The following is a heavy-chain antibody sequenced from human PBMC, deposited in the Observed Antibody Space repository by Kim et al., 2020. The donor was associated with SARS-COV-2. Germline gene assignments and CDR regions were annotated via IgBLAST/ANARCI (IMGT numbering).Heavy chain of an antibody. CDR1: GFTFSSYA. J-gene: IGHJ5*02. CDR3: AKVVLVLWPRYNWFDP. CDR2: ISGSGGST. Sequence: GGSLRLSCAASGFTFSSYAMSWVRQAPGKGLEWVSAISGSGGSTYYADSVKGRFTISRDNSKNTLYLQMNSLRAEDTAVYYCAKVVLVLWPRYNWFDPWGQGTLVTVSS. V-gene: IGHV3-23*01. D-gene: IGHD3-10*01.